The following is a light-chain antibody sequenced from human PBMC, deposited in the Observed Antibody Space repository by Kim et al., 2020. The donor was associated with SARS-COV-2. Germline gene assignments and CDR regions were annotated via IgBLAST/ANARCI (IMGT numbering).Light chain of an antibody. CDR2: RND. Sequence: QAGLTQPPSVSKGLRQTATLTGTGNSNNVGDQGAAWLQQHQGHPPKLLSYRNDNRPSSISERFSASRSGNTASLTITGLQPEDEADYYCSAWDSSLSAWVFGGGTQLTVL. CDR1: SNNVGDQG. CDR3: SAWDSSLSAWV. J-gene: IGLJ3*02. V-gene: IGLV10-54*04.